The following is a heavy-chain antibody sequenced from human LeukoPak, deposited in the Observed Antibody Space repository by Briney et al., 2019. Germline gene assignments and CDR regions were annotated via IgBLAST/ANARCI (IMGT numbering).Heavy chain of an antibody. Sequence: QTGGSLRLSCAASGFTVSSNYMSWVRQAPGKGLEWVSVIYSGGSTYYADSVKGRFTISRDNSKNTLYLQMNSLRAEDTAVYYCAKGDFWSGYWVDYWGQGTLVTVSS. CDR2: IYSGGST. J-gene: IGHJ4*02. D-gene: IGHD3-3*01. CDR3: AKGDFWSGYWVDY. CDR1: GFTVSSNY. V-gene: IGHV3-53*05.